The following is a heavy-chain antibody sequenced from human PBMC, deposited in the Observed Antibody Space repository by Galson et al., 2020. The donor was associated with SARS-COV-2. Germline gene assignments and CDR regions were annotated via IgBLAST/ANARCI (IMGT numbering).Heavy chain of an antibody. CDR2: IYYSGNT. Sequence: SETLSLTCTVSGGSISSGGYYWSWIRQHPGKGLEWIGYIYYSGNTYYSPSLKSRVTISVDTSKNHFSLKLGSVTAADTAAYYCARVGRSCSGGSCYSWFDPWGQGTLVTVSS. V-gene: IGHV4-31*03. J-gene: IGHJ5*02. CDR3: ARVGRSCSGGSCYSWFDP. D-gene: IGHD2-15*01. CDR1: GGSISSGGYY.